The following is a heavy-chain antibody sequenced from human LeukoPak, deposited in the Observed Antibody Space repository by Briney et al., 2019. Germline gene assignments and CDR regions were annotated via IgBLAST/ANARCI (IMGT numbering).Heavy chain of an antibody. CDR1: GYTFSNYD. J-gene: IGHJ5*02. Sequence: ASVKVSCKASGYTFSNYDINWVRQATGQGLEWMGWMNPNSGDTGYAQKFQGRVTMTRNTSISTAYKELSSLRSEDTAVYYCARDTIAAALSNWFDPWGQGTLVTVSS. D-gene: IGHD6-13*01. CDR2: MNPNSGDT. V-gene: IGHV1-8*01. CDR3: ARDTIAAALSNWFDP.